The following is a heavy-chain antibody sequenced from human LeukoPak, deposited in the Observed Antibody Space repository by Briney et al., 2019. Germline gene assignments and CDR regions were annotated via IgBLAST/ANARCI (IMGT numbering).Heavy chain of an antibody. CDR2: IVVGSGNT. Sequence: SVKVSCKASGFTFTSSAMQWVRQARGQRLEWIGWIVVGSGNTNYAQKFQERVTITRDMSTSTAYMELSSLRSEDTAVYYCAAVGNHYDSKAPDYWGQGTLVTVSS. D-gene: IGHD3-22*01. V-gene: IGHV1-58*02. CDR3: AAVGNHYDSKAPDY. J-gene: IGHJ4*02. CDR1: GFTFTSSA.